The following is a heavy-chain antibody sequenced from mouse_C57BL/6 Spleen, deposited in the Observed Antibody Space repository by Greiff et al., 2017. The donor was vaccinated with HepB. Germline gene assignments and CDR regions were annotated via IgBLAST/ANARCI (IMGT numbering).Heavy chain of an antibody. CDR1: GFTFSSYG. J-gene: IGHJ3*01. V-gene: IGHV5-6*01. D-gene: IGHD4-1*01. Sequence: EVQLVESGGDLVKPGGSLKLSCAASGFTFSSYGMSWVRQTPDKRLEWVATISSGGSYTYYTDSVKGRFTISRDNAKKTLYLQMSSLKSEDTAIYYCARQLGRFAYWGQETLVTVSA. CDR3: ARQLGRFAY. CDR2: ISSGGSYT.